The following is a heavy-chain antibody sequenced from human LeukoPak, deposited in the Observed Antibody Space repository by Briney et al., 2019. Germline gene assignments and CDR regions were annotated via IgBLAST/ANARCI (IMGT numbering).Heavy chain of an antibody. CDR1: GFTFSSYG. Sequence: AGGALRLSCAASGFTFSSYGMHWVRQAPGKGLEWVAVISYDGSNKYYADSVKGRFTISRDNSKNTLYLQMNSLRAEDTAVYYCAKDHGVDFWSGEGDYFDYWGQGTLVTVSS. CDR3: AKDHGVDFWSGEGDYFDY. D-gene: IGHD3-3*01. J-gene: IGHJ4*02. CDR2: ISYDGSNK. V-gene: IGHV3-30*18.